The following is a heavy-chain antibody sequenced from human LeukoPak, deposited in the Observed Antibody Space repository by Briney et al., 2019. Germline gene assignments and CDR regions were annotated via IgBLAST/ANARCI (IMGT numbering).Heavy chain of an antibody. D-gene: IGHD3-22*01. V-gene: IGHV3-30*02. CDR3: AKGSKEVVFTRNHYMDV. J-gene: IGHJ6*03. Sequence: GGSLRLSCAASGLTFSSYGMHWVRQAPGKGLEWVAFIRYDGSNKYYADSVKGRFTISRDNSKNTLYLQMNSLRGEDTAVYCCAKGSKEVVFTRNHYMDVWGKGTTVTSSS. CDR2: IRYDGSNK. CDR1: GLTFSSYG.